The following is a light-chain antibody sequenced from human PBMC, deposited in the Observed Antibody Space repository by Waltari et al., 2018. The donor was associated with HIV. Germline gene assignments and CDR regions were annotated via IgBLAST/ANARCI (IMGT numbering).Light chain of an antibody. J-gene: IGLJ3*02. V-gene: IGLV2-8*01. CDR3: SSYAGSDNWV. CDR1: DSDIGRYDF. CDR2: EIN. Sequence: QSALTQPPSASGSPGQSVTISCTGTDSDIGRYDFVSWYQQHPGNAPKLIIYEINKRPSGVPDRFSGSKSGNTATLAVSGLQADDEADYYCSSYAGSDNWVFGGGTTVTVL.